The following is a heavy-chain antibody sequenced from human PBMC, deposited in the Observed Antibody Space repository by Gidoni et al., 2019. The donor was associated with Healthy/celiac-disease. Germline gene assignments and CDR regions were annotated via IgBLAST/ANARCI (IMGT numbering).Heavy chain of an antibody. J-gene: IGHJ5*02. D-gene: IGHD6-13*01. CDR3: ARALNSSSLEWFDP. V-gene: IGHV3-53*01. CDR2: IYSGGST. CDR1: GFTVSSNY. Sequence: EVQRVESGGGLIQPGGSLRLSCAASGFTVSSNYMSWVRQAPGKGLEWVSVIYSGGSTYYADSVKGRFSISRDNYKNTLYLQMNSLRAEDTAVYYCARALNSSSLEWFDPWGQGTLVTVSS.